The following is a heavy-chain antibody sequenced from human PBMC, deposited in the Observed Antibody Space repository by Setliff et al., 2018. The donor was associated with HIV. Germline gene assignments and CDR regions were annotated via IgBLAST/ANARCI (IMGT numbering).Heavy chain of an antibody. CDR2: IYYSEST. J-gene: IGHJ6*02. CDR1: GGSISSHY. CDR3: ARGGYSSSWYTYYGMDV. V-gene: IGHV4-59*08. D-gene: IGHD6-13*01. Sequence: SETLSLTCTVSGGSISSHYWSWIRQPPGKGLEWIGSIYYSESTNYNPSLKSRVTISVDTSKNQFSLKLSSVTAADTAVYYCARGGYSSSWYTYYGMDVWGQGTTVTVSS.